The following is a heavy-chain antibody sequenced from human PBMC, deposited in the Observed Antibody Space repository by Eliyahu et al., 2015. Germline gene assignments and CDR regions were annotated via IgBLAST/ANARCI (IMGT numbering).Heavy chain of an antibody. Sequence: EVQLLESGGGLVQPGGSLRLSCAASGFTFSNYAMSWVRQSPRKGLEWVSTIGDTTDNTFYADSVKGRFTISRDKSKNMLYLQMNSLRVEDTALYYCATSSSYLVDYWGQGTLVTVSS. CDR3: ATSSSYLVDY. CDR2: IGDTTDNT. CDR1: GFTFSNYA. V-gene: IGHV3-23*01. J-gene: IGHJ4*02. D-gene: IGHD3-16*02.